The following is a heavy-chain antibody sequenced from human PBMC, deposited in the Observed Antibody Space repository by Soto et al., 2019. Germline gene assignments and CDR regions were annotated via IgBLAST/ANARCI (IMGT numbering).Heavy chain of an antibody. CDR1: GGSFSGYY. D-gene: IGHD6-19*01. J-gene: IGHJ5*01. Sequence: QVQLQQWGAGLLKPSETLSLTCAVYGGSFSGYYWSWIRQPPGKGLEWIGEINHSGSTNYNPSLKSGVTMSVDTCKNQFSRKLSSVTAADTAVYYCARPLWLALDSWGQGTLVTVSS. CDR3: ARPLWLALDS. CDR2: INHSGST. V-gene: IGHV4-34*01.